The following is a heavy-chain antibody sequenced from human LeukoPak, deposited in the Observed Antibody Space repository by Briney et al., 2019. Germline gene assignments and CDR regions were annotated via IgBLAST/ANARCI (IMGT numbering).Heavy chain of an antibody. CDR1: GYTFTGYY. J-gene: IGHJ3*02. CDR2: INPNSGGT. V-gene: IGHV1-2*02. Sequence: GASVKVSCKASGYTFTGYYMHWVRQAPGQGLEWMGWINPNSGGTNYAQKFQGRVTMTRDTSISTAYMELSRLRSDDTAVYYCARVPRLRLQLYAFDIWGQGTMVTVSS. D-gene: IGHD5-12*01. CDR3: ARVPRLRLQLYAFDI.